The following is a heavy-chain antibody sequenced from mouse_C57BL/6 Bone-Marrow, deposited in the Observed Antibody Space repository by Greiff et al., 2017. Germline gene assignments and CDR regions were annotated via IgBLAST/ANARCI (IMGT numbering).Heavy chain of an antibody. J-gene: IGHJ2*01. V-gene: IGHV1-55*01. Sequence: VQLQQPGAELMKPGASVKISCKASGYTFTGYWIAWVKQRPGHGLEWIGEIYPGSGSTNYNEKFKGKATSTADTSSSTAYMQLSSLTSEDSAIYYCTSDYPDYWGQGTTLTVSS. CDR1: GYTFTGYW. CDR3: TSDYPDY. CDR2: IYPGSGST. D-gene: IGHD1-1*02.